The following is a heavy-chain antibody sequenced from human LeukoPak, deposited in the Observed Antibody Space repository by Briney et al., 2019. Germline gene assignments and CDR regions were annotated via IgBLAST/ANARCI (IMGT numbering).Heavy chain of an antibody. CDR2: IIPIFGTA. D-gene: IGHD3-3*01. CDR1: GGTFSSYA. CDR3: ASITIFVVGPRSYWYFDL. J-gene: IGHJ2*01. Sequence: SVKVSCXASGGTFSSYAISWVRQAPGQGLGWMGGIIPIFGTANYAQKFQGRVTITTDESTSTAYMELSSLRSEDTAVYYCASITIFVVGPRSYWYFDLWGRGTLVTVSS. V-gene: IGHV1-69*05.